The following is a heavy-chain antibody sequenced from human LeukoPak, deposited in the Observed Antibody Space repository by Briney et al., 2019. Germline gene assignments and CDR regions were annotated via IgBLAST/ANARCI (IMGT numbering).Heavy chain of an antibody. Sequence: KPSETPPLTCTVSGGSISSYYWGWIRQPPGKGLEWIGYIYYSGSTNYTPSLKSRVTISVDTSKNQFSLKLSSVTAADTAVYYCARGSMITFGGVIVPFDYWGQGTLVTVSS. V-gene: IGHV4-59*01. CDR3: ARGSMITFGGVIVPFDY. J-gene: IGHJ4*02. CDR1: GGSISSYY. CDR2: IYYSGST. D-gene: IGHD3-16*02.